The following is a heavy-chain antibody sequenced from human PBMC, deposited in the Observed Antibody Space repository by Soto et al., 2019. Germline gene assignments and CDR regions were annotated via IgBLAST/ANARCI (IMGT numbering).Heavy chain of an antibody. J-gene: IGHJ6*02. V-gene: IGHV4-39*01. CDR3: ARSYYDILTGYYPYYYYGIDV. CDR2: IYYSGST. CDR1: GGSISSSSYY. Sequence: TSETLSLTCTVSGGSISSSSYYWGWIRQPPGKGLEWIGSIYYSGSTYYNPSLKSRVTISVDTSKNQFSLKLSSVTAADTAVYYCARSYYDILTGYYPYYYYGIDVWG. D-gene: IGHD3-9*01.